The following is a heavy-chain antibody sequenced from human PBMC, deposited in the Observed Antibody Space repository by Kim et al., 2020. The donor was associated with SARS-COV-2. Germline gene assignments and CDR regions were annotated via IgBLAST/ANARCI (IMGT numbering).Heavy chain of an antibody. V-gene: IGHV4-39*01. D-gene: IGHD3-9*01. CDR3: VRPEGMTADWFYFHH. Sequence: SETLSLTCSVSGGSIRSRSYFWGWIRQSPGKGLEWIGSVHYSGRSYYNPAVRSRVLMSVDTSTNQLSLRLTSVTAADTAIYYCVRPEGMTADWFYFHHWG. J-gene: IGHJ4*01. CDR2: VHYSGRS. CDR1: GGSIRSRSYF.